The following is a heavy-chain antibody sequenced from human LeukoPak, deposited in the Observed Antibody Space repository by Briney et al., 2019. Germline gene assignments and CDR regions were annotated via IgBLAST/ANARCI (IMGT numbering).Heavy chain of an antibody. V-gene: IGHV3-30-3*01. Sequence: GGSLRLSCAASGFTFSSYAMHWVRQAPGKGLEWVAVISYDGSNKYCADSVKGRFTISRDNSKNTLCLQMNSLRSEDTAVYYCARVLASGYDVGLIDYWGQGTLVTVSS. CDR2: ISYDGSNK. J-gene: IGHJ4*02. D-gene: IGHD3-22*01. CDR1: GFTFSSYA. CDR3: ARVLASGYDVGLIDY.